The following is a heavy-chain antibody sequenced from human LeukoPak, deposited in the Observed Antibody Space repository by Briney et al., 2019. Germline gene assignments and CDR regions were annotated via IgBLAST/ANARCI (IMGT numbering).Heavy chain of an antibody. D-gene: IGHD5-24*01. CDR2: IYYSGNT. CDR1: GGSISSGGYY. V-gene: IGHV4-31*03. CDR3: ARTIRDYYYGMDV. Sequence: PSETLSLTCTVSGGSISSGGYYWSWIRQHPGKGLEWIGYIYYSGNTYYNPSLKSRVTISVDTSKNQFSLKLSSVTAADTAVYYCARTIRDYYYGMDVWGQGTTVTVSS. J-gene: IGHJ6*02.